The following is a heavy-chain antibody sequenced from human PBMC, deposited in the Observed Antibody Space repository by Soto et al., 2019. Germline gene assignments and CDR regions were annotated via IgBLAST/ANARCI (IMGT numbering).Heavy chain of an antibody. Sequence: EVHLLESGGGLVQPGGSLRLSCAASGFTFSSYAMGWVRQAPGEGLEWVSSIGGSGSYTYYADSVKGRFTISRDNFKSTLYLQMNSLRAEDTAVYYCAKDNLAPYSKGWEIWFDPWGQGTLVTVSS. CDR1: GFTFSSYA. J-gene: IGHJ5*02. D-gene: IGHD6-19*01. V-gene: IGHV3-23*01. CDR3: AKDNLAPYSKGWEIWFDP. CDR2: IGGSGSYT.